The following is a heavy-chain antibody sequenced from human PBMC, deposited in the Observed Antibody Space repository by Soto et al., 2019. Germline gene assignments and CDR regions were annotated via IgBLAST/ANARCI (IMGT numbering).Heavy chain of an antibody. D-gene: IGHD3-16*01. V-gene: IGHV4-4*02. CDR2: IYHSGST. CDR1: GGSISSSNW. J-gene: IGHJ6*02. Sequence: PSETLSLTCAVSGGSISSSNWWSWVRQPPGKGLEWIGEIYHSGSTNYNPSLKSRVTISVDKSKNQFSLKLSSVTAADTAVYYCARDGFGTGRYRGRYYGMDVWGQGTTVTVSS. CDR3: ARDGFGTGRYRGRYYGMDV.